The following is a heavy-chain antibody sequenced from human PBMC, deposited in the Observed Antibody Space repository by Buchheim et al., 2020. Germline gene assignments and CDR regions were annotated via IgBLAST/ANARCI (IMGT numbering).Heavy chain of an antibody. Sequence: QVQLQESGPGLVRPSQTLSLTCSVSGGSIGSGGYYWSWVRQHPGKALEWIGYTYHSGNTYYNPSLESRVTISVGTSERQFSLNLRSVTAADTAVYYCVRVRWVAGGQYRWFDPWGQGTL. V-gene: IGHV4-31*03. CDR1: GGSIGSGGYY. D-gene: IGHD2-15*01. CDR3: VRVRWVAGGQYRWFDP. CDR2: TYHSGNT. J-gene: IGHJ5*02.